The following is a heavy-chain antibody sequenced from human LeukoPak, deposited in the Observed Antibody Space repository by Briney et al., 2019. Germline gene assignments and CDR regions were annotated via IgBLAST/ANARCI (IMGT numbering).Heavy chain of an antibody. CDR3: AKGDPFYDY. D-gene: IGHD5/OR15-5a*01. Sequence: SETLSLTCTVSGGSISSYYWSWIRQPPGKGLEWIGYIYYSGSTNYNPSLKSRVTISVDTSKNQFSLKLSSVTAADTAVYYCAKGDPFYDYWGQGTLVTVSS. J-gene: IGHJ4*02. CDR2: IYYSGST. CDR1: GGSISSYY. V-gene: IGHV4-59*12.